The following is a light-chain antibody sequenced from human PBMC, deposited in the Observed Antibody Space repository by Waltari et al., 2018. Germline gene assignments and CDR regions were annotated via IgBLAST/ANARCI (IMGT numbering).Light chain of an antibody. CDR3: QQSYSTPLT. CDR2: AAS. CDR1: QSISSY. J-gene: IGKJ4*01. Sequence: DIQMTQSPSSLSASVGDRVTITCRASQSISSYLNWYQQKPGKAAKLLIYAASSLQSGVPSRFSGSGSGTDVTLTISSLQPEDFATYYCQQSYSTPLTFGGGTKVEIK. V-gene: IGKV1-39*01.